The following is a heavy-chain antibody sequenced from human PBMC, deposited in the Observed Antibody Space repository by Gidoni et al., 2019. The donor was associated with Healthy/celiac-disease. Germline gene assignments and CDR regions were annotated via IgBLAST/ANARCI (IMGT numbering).Heavy chain of an antibody. CDR2: IKQDGSEK. Sequence: EVQLVESGGGLVQPGGSLRLSCAASGFTFSSYWMSWVRQAPGKGLEWVANIKQDGSEKYYVDSVKGRFTISRDNAKNSLYLQMNSLRAEDTAVYYCARGLYYYDSSGPPDYWGQGTLVTVSS. J-gene: IGHJ4*02. CDR3: ARGLYYYDSSGPPDY. V-gene: IGHV3-7*04. D-gene: IGHD3-22*01. CDR1: GFTFSSYW.